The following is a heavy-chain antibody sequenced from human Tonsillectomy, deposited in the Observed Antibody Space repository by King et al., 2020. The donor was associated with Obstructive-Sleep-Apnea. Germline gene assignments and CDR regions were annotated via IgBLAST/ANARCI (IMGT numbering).Heavy chain of an antibody. D-gene: IGHD3-16*01. J-gene: IGHJ6*02. CDR1: GYRFTSYW. CDR2: IYPGDSDT. Sequence: EVQLVESGAEVKKPGESLRISCKGSGYRFTSYWIGWVRQMPGKGLEWMGIIYPGDSDTRYSPSFQGQVTISADKSISTAYLQWSSLKASDTAMYYCARLGAGGPERRASYGMDVWGQGTTVTVSS. V-gene: IGHV5-51*01. CDR3: ARLGAGGPERRASYGMDV.